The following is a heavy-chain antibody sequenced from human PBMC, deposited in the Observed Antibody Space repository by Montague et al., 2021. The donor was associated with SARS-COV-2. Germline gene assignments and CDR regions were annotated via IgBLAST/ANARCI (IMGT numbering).Heavy chain of an antibody. V-gene: IGHV1-8*01. CDR1: GYTFTSYD. J-gene: IGHJ4*02. Sequence: SVKVSCKASGYTFTSYDINWVRQATGQGLEWMGWMNPNSGNTGYAQKFQGRVTMTRNTSISTAYMDLSSLRSEDTAVYYCARAQYYYDSSGYYPAYWGQGTLVTVSS. D-gene: IGHD3-22*01. CDR2: MNPNSGNT. CDR3: ARAQYYYDSSGYYPAY.